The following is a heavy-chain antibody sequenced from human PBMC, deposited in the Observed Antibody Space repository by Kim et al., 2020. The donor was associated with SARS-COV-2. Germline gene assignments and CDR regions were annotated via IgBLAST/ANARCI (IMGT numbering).Heavy chain of an antibody. J-gene: IGHJ1*01. D-gene: IGHD3-3*02. CDR3: ARGGTFFVWLIDS. CDR2: IKQDGSET. Sequence: GGSLRLSCAVSGFTFSKYWMSWVRQAPGKGLEWVANIKQDGSETYYVDSFKGRFTISRDNAKNSLYLQMKSLRPEDTAVYYCARGGTFFVWLIDSRGQG. V-gene: IGHV3-7*01. CDR1: GFTFSKYW.